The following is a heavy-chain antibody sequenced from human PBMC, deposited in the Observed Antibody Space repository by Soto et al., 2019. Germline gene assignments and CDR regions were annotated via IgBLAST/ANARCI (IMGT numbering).Heavy chain of an antibody. CDR2: IVVGSGNT. CDR1: GFTFTSSA. J-gene: IGHJ6*02. Sequence: QMQLVQSGPEVKKPGTSVKVSCKASGFTFTSSAVQWVRQARGQRLEWIGWIVVGSGNTNYAQKFQERVTITRDMSTSTAYMELSSLRSEDTAVYYCAAGPIYVLRFSEGPGGMDVWGQGTTVTVSS. V-gene: IGHV1-58*01. D-gene: IGHD3-3*01. CDR3: AAGPIYVLRFSEGPGGMDV.